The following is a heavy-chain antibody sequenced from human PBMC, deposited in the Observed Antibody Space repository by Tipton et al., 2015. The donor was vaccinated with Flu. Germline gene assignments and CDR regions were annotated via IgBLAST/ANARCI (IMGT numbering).Heavy chain of an antibody. CDR2: INNSGSRT. J-gene: IGHJ1*01. CDR3: VKETAPPK. D-gene: IGHD2-21*02. CDR1: GFSFSSYA. Sequence: SLRLSCAASGFSFSSYAMSWVRQAPGKGPEWVSTINNSGSRTFYADSVEGRFTISRDNSKNTLSLQMNSLRAGDTAIYYCVKETAPPKWGHGAQVIVSS. V-gene: IGHV3-23*01.